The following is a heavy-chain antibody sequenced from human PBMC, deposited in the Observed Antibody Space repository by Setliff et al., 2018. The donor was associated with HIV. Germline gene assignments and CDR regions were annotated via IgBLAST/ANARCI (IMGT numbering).Heavy chain of an antibody. D-gene: IGHD6-6*01. J-gene: IGHJ6*02. CDR3: ARDFYSSTSGAVPD. V-gene: IGHV3-33*01. CDR2: IWYDGSNK. Sequence: RLSCAASGFSFSNYGMHWVRQAPGRGLGWVSIIWYDGSNKFYADSVKGRFTISRDNSKNTLYLQMNNLRVEDTAVYYCARDFYSSTSGAVPDWGQGTAVTVSS. CDR1: GFSFSNYG.